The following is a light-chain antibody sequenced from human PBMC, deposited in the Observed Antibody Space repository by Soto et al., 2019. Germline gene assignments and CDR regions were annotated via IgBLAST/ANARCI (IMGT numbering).Light chain of an antibody. CDR1: SSDVGGYNY. J-gene: IGLJ1*01. V-gene: IGLV2-14*01. CDR2: EVS. CDR3: SSYTSSSTPFV. Sequence: QSVLTQPASVSGSPGQSITISCTGTSSDVGGYNYVSWYQQHPGKAPKLMIYEVSNRPSGVSNRFSGSKSGNTASLTISGRQAEDEADYSCSSYTSSSTPFVFGTGTKLTVL.